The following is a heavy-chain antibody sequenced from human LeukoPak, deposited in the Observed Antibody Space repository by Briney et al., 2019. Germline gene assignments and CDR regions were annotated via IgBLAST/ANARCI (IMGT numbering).Heavy chain of an antibody. CDR3: ARAIGAPNYYYYMDV. Sequence: SETVSLTCTVSGDSIYSSSYYWGWIRQPPGKGLEWIGSIYYSGSTYYNSSLKSRVTISVDTSKNQFSLKLSSVTAADTAVYYCARAIGAPNYYYYMDVWGKGTAVTVSS. V-gene: IGHV4-39*07. CDR2: IYYSGST. D-gene: IGHD4/OR15-4a*01. J-gene: IGHJ6*03. CDR1: GDSIYSSSYY.